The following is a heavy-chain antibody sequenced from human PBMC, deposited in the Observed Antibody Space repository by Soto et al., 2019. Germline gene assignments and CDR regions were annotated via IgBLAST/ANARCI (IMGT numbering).Heavy chain of an antibody. D-gene: IGHD4-4*01. J-gene: IGHJ4*02. CDR1: GYSFTSCW. V-gene: IGHV5-10-1*01. CDR3: ARGSNSNFEGPIV. CDR2: IDPSDSYT. Sequence: GESLKISCKGSGYSFTSCWISWVRQMPGKGLEWMGRIDPSDSYTNYSPSFQGHVTISTDTSKNQVSLTLTSVTAADTAVYYCARGSNSNFEGPIVWGQGTLVTVSS.